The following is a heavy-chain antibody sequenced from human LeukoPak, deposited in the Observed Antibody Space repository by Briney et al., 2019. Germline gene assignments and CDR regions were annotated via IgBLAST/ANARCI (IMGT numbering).Heavy chain of an antibody. Sequence: ASVKVSCKASGYTFTGYYIHWVRQAPGQGLEWMGWINPNSGGTDYAQKFQGRVSMTRDTSISTAYMEVSSLRSDDTAVFFCARVKDGLEYHSFDYWGQGTLVTVSS. V-gene: IGHV1-2*02. D-gene: IGHD1-1*01. CDR1: GYTFTGYY. J-gene: IGHJ4*02. CDR2: INPNSGGT. CDR3: ARVKDGLEYHSFDY.